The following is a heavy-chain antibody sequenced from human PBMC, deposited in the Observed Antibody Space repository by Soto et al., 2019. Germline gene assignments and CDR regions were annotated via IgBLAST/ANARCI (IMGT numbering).Heavy chain of an antibody. CDR1: GGTFSSYA. V-gene: IGHV1-69*13. D-gene: IGHD1-26*01. CDR3: ARDRGGEWELLNYYGMDV. Sequence: SVKVSCKASGGTFSSYAISWVRQAPGQGLEWMGGIIPIFGTANYAQKFQGRVTITADESTSTDYMELSSLRSEDTAVYYCARDRGGEWELLNYYGMDVWGQGTTVTVSS. J-gene: IGHJ6*02. CDR2: IIPIFGTA.